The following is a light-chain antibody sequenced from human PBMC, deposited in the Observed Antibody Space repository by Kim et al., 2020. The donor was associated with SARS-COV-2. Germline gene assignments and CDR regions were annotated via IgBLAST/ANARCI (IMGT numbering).Light chain of an antibody. CDR2: LNSDGSH. V-gene: IGLV4-69*01. CDR1: SGHSSYA. J-gene: IGLJ3*02. CDR3: QTWGTGPWV. Sequence: QLVLTQSPSASASLGASVKLTCTLSSGHSSYAIAWHQQQPEKGPRYLMKLNSDGSHSKGDGIPDRFSGSSSGAERYLTISSLQSEGEADYYCQTWGTGPWVFGGGTQLTVL.